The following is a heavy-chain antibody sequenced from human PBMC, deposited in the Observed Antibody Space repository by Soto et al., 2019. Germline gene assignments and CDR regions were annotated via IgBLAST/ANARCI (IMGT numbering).Heavy chain of an antibody. CDR2: IIPIFGTA. D-gene: IGHD6-19*01. CDR1: RVAFGKFI. V-gene: IGHV1-69*01. CDR3: AKVRYSSPMGYYYGMDV. Sequence: QAQLEQSGGEVKKPGSSVKVSCKASRVAFGKFIVTWVRQAPGLGLEWVGGIIPIFGTANYAQKFQGRVTITPDESTSTSYMEVNNLRSEDTAVYYCAKVRYSSPMGYYYGMDVWGQGTTVTVSS. J-gene: IGHJ6*02.